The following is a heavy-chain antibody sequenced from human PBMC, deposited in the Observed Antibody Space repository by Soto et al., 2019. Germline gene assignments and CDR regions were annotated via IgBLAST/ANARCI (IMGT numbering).Heavy chain of an antibody. CDR1: GYTFTSYG. D-gene: IGHD2-15*01. J-gene: IGHJ4*02. Sequence: ASVKVSCKASGYTFTSYGISWVRQAPGQGLEWMGWISAYNGNTNYAQKLQGRVTMTTDTSTSTAYMELRSLRSDDTAVYYCARLHCSGGSCYSLDYWGQGTLVTVSS. V-gene: IGHV1-18*01. CDR2: ISAYNGNT. CDR3: ARLHCSGGSCYSLDY.